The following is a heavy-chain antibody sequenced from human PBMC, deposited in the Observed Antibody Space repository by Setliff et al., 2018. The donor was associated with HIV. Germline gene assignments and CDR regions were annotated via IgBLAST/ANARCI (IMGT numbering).Heavy chain of an antibody. CDR3: ATLWAVHSDYDRHFEH. V-gene: IGHV1-69*13. J-gene: IGHJ4*02. Sequence: ASVKVSCKTSGGTFSSYAISWVRQAPGQGLEWMGGIIPIFNTANYAQKFQGRVTITADESTSTAYMELSSLRSEDTAVYYCATLWAVHSDYDRHFEHWGQGTLVTAPQ. CDR2: IIPIFNTA. CDR1: GGTFSSYA. D-gene: IGHD5-12*01.